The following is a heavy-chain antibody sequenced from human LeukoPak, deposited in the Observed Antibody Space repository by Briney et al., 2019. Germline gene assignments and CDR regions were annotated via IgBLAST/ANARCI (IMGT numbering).Heavy chain of an antibody. D-gene: IGHD6-19*01. CDR2: ISGSGGST. CDR1: GFTFISYA. V-gene: IGHV3-23*01. J-gene: IGHJ4*02. CDR3: AKEVEGTYRAVAGTGGDY. Sequence: GGSLRLSCVASGFTFISYAMNWVRQAPGKGLEWVSAISGSGGSTYHADSVKGRFTIFRDNSKNTLYLQMNGLRAEDTAVYYCAKEVEGTYRAVAGTGGDYWGQGTLVTVSS.